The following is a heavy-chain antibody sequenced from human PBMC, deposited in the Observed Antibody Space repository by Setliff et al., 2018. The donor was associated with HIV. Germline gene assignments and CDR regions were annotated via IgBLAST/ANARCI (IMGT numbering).Heavy chain of an antibody. V-gene: IGHV4-4*02. J-gene: IGHJ4*02. Sequence: SETLSLTCAVSGASVSDTIWWSWVRQSPGKGLEWIGEMCHSGTTHYNPSLKSRVTLSLDKSRNQISLKVTSVTATDTAVYFCAGESALTGQSDWGQGTLVSVSS. CDR1: GASVSDTIW. D-gene: IGHD3-9*01. CDR3: AGESALTGQSD. CDR2: MCHSGTT.